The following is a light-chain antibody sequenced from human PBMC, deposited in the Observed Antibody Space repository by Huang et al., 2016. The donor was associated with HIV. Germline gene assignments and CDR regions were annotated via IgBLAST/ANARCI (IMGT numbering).Light chain of an antibody. CDR1: QSLVYSDGNTY. J-gene: IGKJ2*01. CDR3: MQSTHRYT. CDR2: KVS. V-gene: IGKV2-30*01. Sequence: DVVLTQSPLSLPVTLGQPASISCRSTQSLVYSDGNTYLTWFQQRPGQSPRRLIYKVSNRDAGVPDRFSGSGSGTDFTLKISRVEAEDVGVYDCMQSTHRYTFGQGTKLEIK.